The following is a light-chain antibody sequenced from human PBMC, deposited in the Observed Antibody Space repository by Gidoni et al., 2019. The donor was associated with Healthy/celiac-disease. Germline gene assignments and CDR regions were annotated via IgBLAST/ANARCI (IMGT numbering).Light chain of an antibody. CDR2: AAS. CDR3: QQYGSSGT. CDR1: QSLSSSY. V-gene: IGKV3-20*01. Sequence: VLTQSPGTLSLSPGERATLSCRASQSLSSSYLAWYQQKPGQAPRLLIYAASNRATGIPDRFSGSGSGTDFTLTISRLEPEDFAVYYCQQYGSSGTFGQGTKVEIK. J-gene: IGKJ1*01.